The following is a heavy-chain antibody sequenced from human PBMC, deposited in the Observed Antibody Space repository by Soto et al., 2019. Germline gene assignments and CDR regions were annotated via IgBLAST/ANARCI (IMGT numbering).Heavy chain of an antibody. J-gene: IGHJ4*02. D-gene: IGHD5-18*01. CDR3: ARVPKGQLWTFDY. Sequence: EVQLVESGGGLVQPGGSLRLSCAASGFTFSSYDMHWVRQATGKGLEWASAIGTAGDTFYPGSVKGRFTISRENAKNSLYLQMNSLRAGDTAVYYCARVPKGQLWTFDYWGQGTLVTVSS. CDR1: GFTFSSYD. CDR2: IGTAGDT. V-gene: IGHV3-13*01.